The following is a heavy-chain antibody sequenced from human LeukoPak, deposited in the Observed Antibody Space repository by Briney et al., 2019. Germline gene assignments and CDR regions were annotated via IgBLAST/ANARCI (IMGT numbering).Heavy chain of an antibody. CDR3: ARDVFGWEHPFDY. CDR1: GFTFSGYS. Sequence: PGGSLRLSCTASGFTFSGYSMNWVRQAPGKGLEWVSSISTSSSYIYYADSVKGRFTISRDNARKSLYLRMNSLRAEDTAVNYCARDVFGWEHPFDYWGQGTLVTVSS. V-gene: IGHV3-21*01. J-gene: IGHJ4*02. D-gene: IGHD1-26*01. CDR2: ISTSSSYI.